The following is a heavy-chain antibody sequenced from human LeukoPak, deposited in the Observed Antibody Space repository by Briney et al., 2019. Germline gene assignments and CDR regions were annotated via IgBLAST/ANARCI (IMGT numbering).Heavy chain of an antibody. CDR2: IYYSGTT. D-gene: IGHD2-2*01. CDR3: ARSNVVIPSITKGYYYYAMDV. J-gene: IGHJ6*02. CDR1: GGSIISGGYS. V-gene: IGHV4-61*08. Sequence: SEALSLTCAVSGGSIISGGYSWSWIRQPPGKGLEWIGYIYYSGTTNCNPSLKSRVTISVDTSQNQFSLKLSSVTAADTAVYYCARSNVVIPSITKGYYYYAMDVWGQGTTVTVSS.